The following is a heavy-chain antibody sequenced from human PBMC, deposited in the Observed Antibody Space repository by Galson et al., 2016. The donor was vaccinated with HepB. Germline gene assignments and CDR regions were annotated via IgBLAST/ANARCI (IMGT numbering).Heavy chain of an antibody. J-gene: IGHJ1*01. D-gene: IGHD5/OR15-5a*01. Sequence: SETLSLTCAVYGGSFSGHYWTWIRQPPGKGLEWIGEINDSGSVNYNPSLKSRVTISVDTSKNQFSLNPTSVTAADTAVYYCARGYPIVSVTLHIRVEYIQHWGQGTLVTVSS. CDR1: GGSFSGHY. CDR2: INDSGSV. V-gene: IGHV4-34*01. CDR3: ARGYPIVSVTLHIRVEYIQH.